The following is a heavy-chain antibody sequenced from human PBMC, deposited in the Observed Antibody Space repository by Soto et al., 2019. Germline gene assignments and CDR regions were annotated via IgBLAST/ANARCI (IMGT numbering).Heavy chain of an antibody. Sequence: PSETLSLTCTVSGGSISSGDYYWSWIRQPPGKGLEWIGYIYYSGSTYYNPSLKSRVTISVDTSKNQFSLKLSSVTAADTAVYYCAGVDATGWFDPWGQGTLVTVSS. D-gene: IGHD2-15*01. CDR2: IYYSGST. V-gene: IGHV4-30-4*01. CDR1: GGSISSGDYY. CDR3: AGVDATGWFDP. J-gene: IGHJ5*02.